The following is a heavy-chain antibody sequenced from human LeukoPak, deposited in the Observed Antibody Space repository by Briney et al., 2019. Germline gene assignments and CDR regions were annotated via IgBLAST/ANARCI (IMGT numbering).Heavy chain of an antibody. CDR2: IIPILGTG. CDR3: ARWGGISTPTGAFWSGPLDY. J-gene: IGHJ4*02. V-gene: IGHV1-69*13. CDR1: GYTFISYY. D-gene: IGHD3-3*01. Sequence: ASVKVSCKASGYTFISYYMHWVRQAPGQGLEWMGGIIPILGTGNYAQKFQGRVTITADESTSTAYMELSSLTSEDTAVYYCARWGGISTPTGAFWSGPLDYWGQGTLVTVSS.